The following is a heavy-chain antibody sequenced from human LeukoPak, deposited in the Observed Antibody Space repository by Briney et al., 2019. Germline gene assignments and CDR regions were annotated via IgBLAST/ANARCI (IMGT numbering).Heavy chain of an antibody. CDR3: ARGGSNWNYRYYFDY. CDR1: GYTFINYG. D-gene: IGHD1-7*01. Sequence: ASVKVSCKASGYTFINYGINWVRQAPGQGLEWLGWISAYSGSTNYARKLQDRVTMTTDTSTNTAYMELRSQRSDDTAVYFCARGGSNWNYRYYFDYWGQGTLVTVSS. J-gene: IGHJ4*02. V-gene: IGHV1-18*01. CDR2: ISAYSGST.